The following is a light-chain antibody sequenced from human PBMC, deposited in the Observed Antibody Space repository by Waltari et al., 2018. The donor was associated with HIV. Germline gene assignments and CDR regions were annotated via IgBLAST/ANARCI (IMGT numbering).Light chain of an antibody. Sequence: QSALTQPASVSGSPGQSITISCTGTSSDVESYNLVPWYQQHPGKAPNLMMYEVTKRPSGVSNRFSGSKSGNTASLTISGLQAEDEADYYCCSYAGSSTWVFGGGTKLTVL. V-gene: IGLV2-23*02. CDR2: EVT. CDR3: CSYAGSSTWV. J-gene: IGLJ3*02. CDR1: SSDVESYNL.